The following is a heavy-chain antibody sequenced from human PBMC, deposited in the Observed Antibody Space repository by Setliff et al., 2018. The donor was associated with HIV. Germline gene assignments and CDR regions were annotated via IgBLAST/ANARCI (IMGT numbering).Heavy chain of an antibody. J-gene: IGHJ6*01. Sequence: PSETLSLTCGVSGYSMSSGYYWGWIRQPPGKGLEWIGNVYHTGSTYYNPSLKSRVTISVDTSKNQFSLKLSSVIAADTAVYYCARHAAGSHYWYGMDVWGQGTTVTVSS. CDR1: GYSMSSGYY. V-gene: IGHV4-38-2*01. CDR3: ARHAAGSHYWYGMDV. D-gene: IGHD3-10*01. CDR2: VYHTGST.